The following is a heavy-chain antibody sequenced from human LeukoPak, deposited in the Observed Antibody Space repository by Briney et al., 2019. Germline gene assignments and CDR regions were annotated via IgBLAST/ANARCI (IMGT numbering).Heavy chain of an antibody. CDR3: AKNNIAVAGPNAFDI. V-gene: IGHV3-23*01. J-gene: IGHJ3*02. CDR1: GFTFSSYA. CDR2: VRDSGVTT. D-gene: IGHD6-19*01. Sequence: GGSLRLSCAASGFTFSSYAMTWVRQAPGKGLEWVSTVRDSGVTTYYADSVKGRFSISRDNSKNTLYLQMNSLRAEDTAVYHCAKNNIAVAGPNAFDIWGQGTVVTVSS.